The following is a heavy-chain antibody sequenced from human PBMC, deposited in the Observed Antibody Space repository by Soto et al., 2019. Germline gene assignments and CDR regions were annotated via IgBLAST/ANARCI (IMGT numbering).Heavy chain of an antibody. D-gene: IGHD6-13*01. CDR2: VNPHTGGT. Sequence: QVQLVQSGAEVKKPGASVKVSCKTSGYTFIGYYLNWVRQAPGQGLEWMGWVNPHTGGTHYAQKFDGRVTMTRDTSTYTAYMELSGLKFDDTATYFCARVMAYEQQLVPFDYWGQGTLVTVSS. CDR3: ARVMAYEQQLVPFDY. J-gene: IGHJ4*02. V-gene: IGHV1-2*02. CDR1: GYTFIGYY.